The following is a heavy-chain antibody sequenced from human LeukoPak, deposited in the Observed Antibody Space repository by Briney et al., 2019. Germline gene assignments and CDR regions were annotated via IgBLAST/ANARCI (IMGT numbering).Heavy chain of an antibody. D-gene: IGHD5-24*01. CDR2: IYYSGST. Sequence: SETLSLTCTVSGGSISSYYWSWIRQPPGKGLEWIGYIYYSGSTNYNPSLKSRVTISVDTSKNQFSLKLSSVTAADTAVYYCERRGDGYNSVDYWGQGTLVTVSS. CDR3: ERRGDGYNSVDY. CDR1: GGSISSYY. V-gene: IGHV4-59*08. J-gene: IGHJ4*02.